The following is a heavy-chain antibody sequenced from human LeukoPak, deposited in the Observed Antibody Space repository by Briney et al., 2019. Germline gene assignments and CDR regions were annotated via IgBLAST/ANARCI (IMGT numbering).Heavy chain of an antibody. V-gene: IGHV1-46*01. J-gene: IGHJ4*02. D-gene: IGHD2-15*01. Sequence: ASVKVSCKASGYTFTSNHIHWVRQAPGQGLEWMGIINPTGRRTNYAHKFQGRVTMTSDTSTSTVYMELSSLRSEDTAVYYCAREQGQVPGPLVVAGTYYFDYWGQGTLVTVSS. CDR1: GYTFTSNH. CDR2: INPTGRRT. CDR3: AREQGQVPGPLVVAGTYYFDY.